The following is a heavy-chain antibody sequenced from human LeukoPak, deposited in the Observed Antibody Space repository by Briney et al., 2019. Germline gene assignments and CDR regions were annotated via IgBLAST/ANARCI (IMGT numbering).Heavy chain of an antibody. J-gene: IGHJ4*02. CDR3: ARGELQGSVVVITSY. CDR2: IIPILGIA. Sequence: ASVKVSCKASGGTFSSYVISWVRQAPGQGLEWMGRIIPILGIANYAQKFQGRVTITADKSTSTAYMELSSLRSEDTAVYYCARGELQGSVVVITSYWGQGTQVTVSS. V-gene: IGHV1-69*04. CDR1: GGTFSSYV. D-gene: IGHD3-22*01.